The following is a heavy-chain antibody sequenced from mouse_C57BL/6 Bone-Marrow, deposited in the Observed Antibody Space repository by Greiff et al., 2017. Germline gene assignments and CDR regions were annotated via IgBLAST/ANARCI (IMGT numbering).Heavy chain of an antibody. CDR2: IYPRSGNT. J-gene: IGHJ4*01. CDR1: GYTFTSYG. D-gene: IGHD1-1*01. CDR3: ARFITTVVDAMDY. Sequence: QVQLKESGAELARPGASVKLSCKASGYTFTSYGISWVKQRTGQGLEWIGEIYPRSGNTYYNEKFKGKATLTADKSSSTAYMELRSLTSEDSAVYFCARFITTVVDAMDYWGQGTSVTVPS. V-gene: IGHV1-81*01.